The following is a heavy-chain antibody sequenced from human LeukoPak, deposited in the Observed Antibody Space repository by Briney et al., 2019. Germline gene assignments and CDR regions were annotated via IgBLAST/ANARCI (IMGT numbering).Heavy chain of an antibody. J-gene: IGHJ4*02. Sequence: GGSLRLSCAASGFTFSDYWMTLVRQAPGKGLELVANIKKDGSEKNYVDSVEGRFTISRDNAKNSLYLQMNSLRVEDTGVYYCVRQAGVYWGQGTLVTVSS. D-gene: IGHD6-19*01. CDR1: GFTFSDYW. CDR2: IKKDGSEK. V-gene: IGHV3-7*01. CDR3: VRQAGVY.